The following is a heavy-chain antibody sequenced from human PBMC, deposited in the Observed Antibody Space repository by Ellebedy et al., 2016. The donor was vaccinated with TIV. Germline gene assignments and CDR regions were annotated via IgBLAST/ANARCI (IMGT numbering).Heavy chain of an antibody. D-gene: IGHD5/OR15-5a*01. CDR2: IDPSGATT. CDR3: ARDRIVSSTSDLYYGMDV. J-gene: IGHJ6*02. CDR1: GYTFTSYY. V-gene: IGHV1-46*01. Sequence: AASVKVSCKASGYTFTSYYMHWVRQAPGQGLEWTGIIDPSGATTDYAQKFQGRVTMTRDTSTRTVYMELSSLRSEDTAVYYCARDRIVSSTSDLYYGMDVWGQGTTVTVSS.